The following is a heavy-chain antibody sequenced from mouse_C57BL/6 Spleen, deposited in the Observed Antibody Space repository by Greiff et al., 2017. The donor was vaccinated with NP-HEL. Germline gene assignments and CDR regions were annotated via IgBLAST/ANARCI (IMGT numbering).Heavy chain of an antibody. CDR3: ARDYDSSDAMDY. J-gene: IGHJ4*01. CDR1: GFSLTSYG. D-gene: IGHD1-1*01. CDR2: IWSGGST. Sequence: VKLVESGPGLVQPSQSLSITCTVSGFSLTSYGVHWVRQSPGKGLEWLGVIWSGGSTDYNAAFISSLSISKDNSKSQVFFKMNSLHADDTAIYYGARDYDSSDAMDYWGQGTSVTVSS. V-gene: IGHV2-2*01.